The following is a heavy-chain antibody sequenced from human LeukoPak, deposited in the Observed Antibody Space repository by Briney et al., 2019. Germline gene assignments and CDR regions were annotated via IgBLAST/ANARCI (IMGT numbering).Heavy chain of an antibody. CDR3: ARDNVDTAMGYFDY. Sequence: SVKVSCKASGGTFSSYAISWVRPAPGQGLEWMGGIIPIFGTANYAQKFQGRVTITTDESTSTAYMELSSLRSEDTAVYYCARDNVDTAMGYFDYWGQGTLVTVSS. V-gene: IGHV1-69*05. CDR1: GGTFSSYA. D-gene: IGHD5-18*01. J-gene: IGHJ4*02. CDR2: IIPIFGTA.